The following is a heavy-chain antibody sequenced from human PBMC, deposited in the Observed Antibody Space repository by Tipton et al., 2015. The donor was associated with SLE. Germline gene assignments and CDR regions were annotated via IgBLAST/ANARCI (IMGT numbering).Heavy chain of an antibody. CDR3: TRGVGTTRGWYYFDP. CDR1: GFTVSSTY. D-gene: IGHD1-26*01. V-gene: IGHV3-53*04. CDR2: IYSGGSA. J-gene: IGHJ4*02. Sequence: VQLVQSGGGLVQPGGSLRLSCAASGFTVSSTYMSWVRQAPGKGLEWVSDIYSGGSAYYADSVKGRFTISRDNSKNTLYLQMNSLKPEDMAVYYCTRGVGTTRGWYYFDPWGQGTLVTVSS.